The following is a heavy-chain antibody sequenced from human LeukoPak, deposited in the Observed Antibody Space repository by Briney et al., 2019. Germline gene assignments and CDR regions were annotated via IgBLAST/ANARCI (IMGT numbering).Heavy chain of an antibody. CDR2: MNPNSGNT. CDR1: GYTFTSYD. CDR3: ARVPSSTRYYGMDV. D-gene: IGHD2-2*01. V-gene: IGHV1-8*01. Sequence: ASVKVSCKASGYTFTSYDINWVRQATGQGLEWMGWMNPNSGNTGYAQKFQGRVTMTRNTSISTAYMELSSLRSEDTAVYYCARVPSSTRYYGMDVWGQGTTVTVSS. J-gene: IGHJ6*02.